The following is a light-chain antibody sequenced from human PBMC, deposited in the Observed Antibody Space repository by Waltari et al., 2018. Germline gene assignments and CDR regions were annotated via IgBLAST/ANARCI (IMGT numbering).Light chain of an antibody. CDR2: TTS. V-gene: IGKV1-12*01. J-gene: IGKJ1*01. Sequence: DIQMTQSPSSVSASVGDRVTITCRASQGVNTWLAWYQQKPGKVPKLLIHTTSTLQPGVPSRVSGSGSGTDFTLTISSLQPEDFATYYCQQANSSPLTFGQGTQVEV. CDR1: QGVNTW. CDR3: QQANSSPLT.